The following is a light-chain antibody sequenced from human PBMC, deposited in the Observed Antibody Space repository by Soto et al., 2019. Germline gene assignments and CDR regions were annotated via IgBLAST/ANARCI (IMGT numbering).Light chain of an antibody. J-gene: IGKJ1*01. CDR1: QSVSSNY. V-gene: IGKV3-20*01. Sequence: ENVLTQSPGTLSLSPGERATLSCRASQSVSSNYLAWYQQKPGQAPRLLIYGASSRATGIPDRFSGSGSGTEFTLTISRLEPEDFAVYYCQQYGGSPRTFGQGTKVDIK. CDR3: QQYGGSPRT. CDR2: GAS.